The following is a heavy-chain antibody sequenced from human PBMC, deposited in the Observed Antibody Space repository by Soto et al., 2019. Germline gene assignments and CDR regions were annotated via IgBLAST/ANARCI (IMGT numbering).Heavy chain of an antibody. CDR2: ISGSGGST. Sequence: GGSLRLSCAASGFTFSSYAMGWVRQAPGKGLEWVSAISGSGGSTYYADSVKGRFTISRDNSKNTLYLQMNSLRAEDTAVYYCAKLRYFDWLTLGNWFDPWGQGTLVTVSS. J-gene: IGHJ5*02. D-gene: IGHD3-9*01. V-gene: IGHV3-23*01. CDR3: AKLRYFDWLTLGNWFDP. CDR1: GFTFSSYA.